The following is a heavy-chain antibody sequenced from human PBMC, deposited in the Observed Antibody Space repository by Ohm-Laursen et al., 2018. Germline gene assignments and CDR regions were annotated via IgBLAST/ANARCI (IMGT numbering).Heavy chain of an antibody. J-gene: IGHJ4*02. CDR3: ARAAGSSGWYYFDY. CDR2: INHSGST. D-gene: IGHD6-19*01. CDR1: GGSFSGYY. V-gene: IGHV4-34*01. Sequence: PSETLSLTCAVYGGSFSGYYWSWIRQPPGKGLEWIGEINHSGSTNYNPSLKSRVTISVDTSKNQFSLKLSSVTAADTAVYYCARAAGSSGWYYFDYWGQGTLVTVSS.